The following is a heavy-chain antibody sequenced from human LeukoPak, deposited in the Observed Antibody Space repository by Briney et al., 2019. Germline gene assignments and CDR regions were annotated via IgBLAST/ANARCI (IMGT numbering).Heavy chain of an antibody. Sequence: SETLSLTCTVSGDSINSLDLWSWVRQPPGKGLEWIGEMYLSGTTHSNPSVKSRVTISIDKSKNQFFLNLSSVTAADTAVYYCAGLVGRFSSGLYYYYFDYWGQGTLVTVSS. CDR3: AGLVGRFSSGLYYYYFDY. J-gene: IGHJ4*02. CDR2: MYLSGTT. D-gene: IGHD1-26*01. CDR1: GDSINSLDL. V-gene: IGHV4-4*02.